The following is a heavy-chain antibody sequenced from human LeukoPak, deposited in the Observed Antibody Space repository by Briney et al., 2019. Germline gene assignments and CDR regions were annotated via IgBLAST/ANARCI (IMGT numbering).Heavy chain of an antibody. J-gene: IGHJ4*02. CDR1: GLTFSNAW. CDR2: IKSKTVGGTT. V-gene: IGHV3-15*01. Sequence: PGGSLRLSCAASGLTFSNAWMSWVRQAPGKGLEWVGRIKSKTVGGTTDYAAPVKGRFTISRDDSKNTLYLQMNSLKTEDTAVYYCTRDGEFFDYWGQGTLVTVSS. CDR3: TRDGEFFDY. D-gene: IGHD3-10*01.